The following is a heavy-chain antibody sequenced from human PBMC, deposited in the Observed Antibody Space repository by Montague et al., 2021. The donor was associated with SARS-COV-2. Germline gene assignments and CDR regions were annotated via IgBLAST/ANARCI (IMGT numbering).Heavy chain of an antibody. D-gene: IGHD3-3*01. CDR1: GRSISSGGYD. CDR3: AGSSAPSITIFGVSNTYWYVDL. J-gene: IGHJ2*01. Sequence: TLSLTCTVSGRSISSGGYDWSWIRQHPGKGLEWIGYIYYSGSTYYNPSLKSRVTISVYTSKNPFSLTLSSVTAADTAVYYCAGSSAPSITIFGVSNTYWYVDLWGRGTLVTVSS. CDR2: IYYSGST. V-gene: IGHV4-31*03.